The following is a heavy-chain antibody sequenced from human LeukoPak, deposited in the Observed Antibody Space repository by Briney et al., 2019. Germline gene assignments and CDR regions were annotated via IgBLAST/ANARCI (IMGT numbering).Heavy chain of an antibody. J-gene: IGHJ6*02. D-gene: IGHD3-10*01. V-gene: IGHV3-23*01. CDR3: ARFGYYYGMDV. Sequence: GGSLRLSRAASGFTFSSYAMSWVRQAPGKGLEWVSVISGSGGSTYYADSVKGRFTISRDNSKNTLYVQMNSLRAEDTAVYYCARFGYYYGMDVWGQGTTVTVSS. CDR2: ISGSGGST. CDR1: GFTFSSYA.